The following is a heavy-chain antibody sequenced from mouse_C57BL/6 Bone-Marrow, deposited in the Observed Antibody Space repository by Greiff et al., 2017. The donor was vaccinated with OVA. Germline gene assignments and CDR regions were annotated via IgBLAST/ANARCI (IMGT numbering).Heavy chain of an antibody. V-gene: IGHV5-4*01. Sequence: DVMLVESGGGLVKPGGSLKLSCAASGFTFSSYAMSWVRQTPEKRLEWVATISDGGSYTYYPDNVKGRFTISRDNAKNNLYLQRSHLKSEDTAMYYCARDLLAGSSLFYWYFDVWGTGTTVTVSS. J-gene: IGHJ1*03. CDR3: ARDLLAGSSLFYWYFDV. CDR2: ISDGGSYT. CDR1: GFTFSSYA. D-gene: IGHD1-1*01.